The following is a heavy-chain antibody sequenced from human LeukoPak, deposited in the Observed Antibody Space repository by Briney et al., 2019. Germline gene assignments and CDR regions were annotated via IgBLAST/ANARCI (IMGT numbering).Heavy chain of an antibody. CDR1: GFTFSNYW. V-gene: IGHV3-7*04. J-gene: IGHJ4*02. CDR2: IKQDGSEK. Sequence: GGSLRLSCAASGFTFSNYWMGWVRQAPGKGLEWVANIKQDGSEKDYVDSVKGRFTISRDNAKNSLYLQMNSLRAEDTAVYYCARGGGYFDYWGQGTQVTVSS. D-gene: IGHD3-16*01. CDR3: ARGGGYFDY.